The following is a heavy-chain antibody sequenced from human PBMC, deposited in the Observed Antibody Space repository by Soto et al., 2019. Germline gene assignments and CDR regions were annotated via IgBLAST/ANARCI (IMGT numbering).Heavy chain of an antibody. CDR2: IIPIFGTA. D-gene: IGHD2-2*01. CDR3: ARDVQTDCSSTSCYLNWFDP. Sequence: GASVKVSCTAAGGTFSSYAISWVRQAPGQGLEWMGGIIPIFGTANYAQKFQGRVTITADKSTSTAYMELSSLRSEDTAVYYCARDVQTDCSSTSCYLNWFDPWGQGTLVTVSS. J-gene: IGHJ5*02. CDR1: GGTFSSYA. V-gene: IGHV1-69*06.